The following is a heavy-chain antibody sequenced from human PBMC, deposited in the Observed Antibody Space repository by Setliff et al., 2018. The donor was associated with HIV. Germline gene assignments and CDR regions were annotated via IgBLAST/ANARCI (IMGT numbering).Heavy chain of an antibody. V-gene: IGHV3-21*01. Sequence: GGSLRLLCEASGFTFSTYNMVWVRQAPGKGLEWVSYISRTSTYIHYADSMKGRFTISRDDAKNSLYLLMNSLRAEDTALYFCAREREDGSYYFDSWGHGTLVTVSS. D-gene: IGHD3-10*01. CDR3: AREREDGSYYFDS. CDR1: GFTFSTYN. J-gene: IGHJ4*01. CDR2: ISRTSTYI.